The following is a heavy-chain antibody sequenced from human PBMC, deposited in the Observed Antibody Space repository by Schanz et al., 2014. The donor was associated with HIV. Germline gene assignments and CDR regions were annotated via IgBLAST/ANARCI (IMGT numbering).Heavy chain of an antibody. Sequence: QVQLVQSGAEVKKPGASVKVSCKASGDTFTGDFMHWVRQAPGQGLEWMGWINPNSGGTNYAQKLRGRVTTTRESSIRTAYMELSRLSADDTAVYYCARGIVGAAPAFDIWGQGTMVTVSS. CDR2: INPNSGGT. D-gene: IGHD1-26*01. J-gene: IGHJ3*02. V-gene: IGHV1-2*02. CDR3: ARGIVGAAPAFDI. CDR1: GDTFTGDF.